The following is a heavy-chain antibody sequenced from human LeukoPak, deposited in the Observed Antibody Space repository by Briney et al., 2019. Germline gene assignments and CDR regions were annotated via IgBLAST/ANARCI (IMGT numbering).Heavy chain of an antibody. CDR3: ARIITYYDFWSGYYMYYYYGMDV. Sequence: GASVKASCKASGYTFTSYDINWVRQATGQGLEWMGWMNPNSGNTGYAQKFQGRVTMTRNTSISTAYMELSSLRSEDTAVYYCARIITYYDFWSGYYMYYYYGMDVWGQGTTVTVSS. D-gene: IGHD3-3*01. CDR2: MNPNSGNT. J-gene: IGHJ6*02. V-gene: IGHV1-8*01. CDR1: GYTFTSYD.